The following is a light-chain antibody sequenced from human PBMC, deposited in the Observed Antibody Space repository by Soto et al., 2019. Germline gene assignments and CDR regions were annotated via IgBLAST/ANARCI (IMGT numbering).Light chain of an antibody. V-gene: IGKV3-20*01. CDR3: QHYGSSPET. J-gene: IGKJ1*01. CDR2: GAF. Sequence: IGLSQSPGAVSLSPGERATLSCRASQSVSSNYLAWYQQKPGQAPRLRIYGAFSRATGIPDRFSDSGSGTDFALTISRLEPEDFAVYYCQHYGSSPETFGQGTKVDIK. CDR1: QSVSSNY.